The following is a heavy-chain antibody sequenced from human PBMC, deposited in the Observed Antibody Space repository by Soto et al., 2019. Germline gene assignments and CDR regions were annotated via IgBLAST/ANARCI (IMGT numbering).Heavy chain of an antibody. CDR2: TYYSGST. CDR1: GGSISSGDYY. V-gene: IGHV4-30-4*01. CDR3: ARDRPDIVVVPAAIRWGDYGMDV. D-gene: IGHD2-2*02. Sequence: SETLSLTCTVSGGSISSGDYYWSWIRQPPGKGLEWIGYTYYSGSTYYNPSLKSRVTISVDTSKNQFSLKLSSVTAADTAVYYCARDRPDIVVVPAAIRWGDYGMDVWGQGTTVTVSS. J-gene: IGHJ6*02.